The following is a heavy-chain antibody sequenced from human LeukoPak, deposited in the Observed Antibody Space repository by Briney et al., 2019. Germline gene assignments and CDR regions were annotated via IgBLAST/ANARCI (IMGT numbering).Heavy chain of an antibody. V-gene: IGHV4-61*08. CDR1: GGSINSGAYY. J-gene: IGHJ6*02. D-gene: IGHD2-2*01. CDR3: ARDRSMPYYYYGLDV. Sequence: SQTLSLTCTVSGGSINSGAYYWTWIRQHPGKGLEWIGYIYASGSTNYNPSLKSRVTISVDTSKNQFSLKLTSVTAADTAVYYCARDRSMPYYYYGLDVWGQGTTVTVSS. CDR2: IYASGST.